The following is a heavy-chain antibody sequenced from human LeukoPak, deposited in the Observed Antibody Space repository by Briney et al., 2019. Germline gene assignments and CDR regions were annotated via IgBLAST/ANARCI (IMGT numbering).Heavy chain of an antibody. V-gene: IGHV3-30*03. CDR1: GFTFSSYG. CDR3: ARDLTDDFWSGYHFDY. CDR2: ISYDGSNK. Sequence: GGSLRLSCAASGFTFSSYGMHWVRQAPGKGLEWVAVISYDGSNKYYADSVKGRFTISRDSAKNSLYLQMNSLRAEDTAVYYCARDLTDDFWSGYHFDYWGQGTLVTVSS. D-gene: IGHD3-3*01. J-gene: IGHJ4*02.